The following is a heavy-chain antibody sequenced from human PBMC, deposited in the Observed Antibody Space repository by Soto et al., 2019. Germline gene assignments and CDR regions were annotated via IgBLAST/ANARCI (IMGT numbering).Heavy chain of an antibody. CDR3: ARGSSGWNNYYYYMDV. CDR1: GGSFSAYH. CDR2: ISHSGGT. V-gene: IGHV4-34*01. J-gene: IGHJ6*03. D-gene: IGHD6-19*01. Sequence: PSETLSLTCAVYGGSFSAYHWTWIRQPPGKGLEWIGEISHSGGTNYNPSLKSRVTISVDTSKNQFSLKLSSVTAADTAVYYCARGSSGWNNYYYYMDVWGQGTLVTVSS.